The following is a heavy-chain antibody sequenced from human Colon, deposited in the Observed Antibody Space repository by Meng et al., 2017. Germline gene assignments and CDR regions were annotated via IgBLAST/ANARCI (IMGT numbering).Heavy chain of an antibody. J-gene: IGHJ4*02. D-gene: IGHD4-17*01. Sequence: QAPLRWSSPGLVTSSGPLAPARTVFGGYISSSNWWSWVRQPPGKGLEWIGEISHSGSTNYNPSLKSRVTISVDKSKNQFSLKLSSVTAADTAVYYCARVRIYGLSDYWGQGTLVTVSS. CDR3: ARVRIYGLSDY. CDR2: ISHSGST. V-gene: IGHV4-4*02. CDR1: GGYISSSNW.